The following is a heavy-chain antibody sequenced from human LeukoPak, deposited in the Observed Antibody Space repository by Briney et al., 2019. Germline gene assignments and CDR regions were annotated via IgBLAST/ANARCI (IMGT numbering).Heavy chain of an antibody. D-gene: IGHD3-3*01. J-gene: IGHJ4*02. CDR1: GGSFSGYY. Sequence: PSETLSLTCAVYGGSFSGYYWSWIRQPPGKGLEWIGEINHSGSTNYNPSLKSRVTISVDTSKNQFSLKLSSVTAADTAVYYCARRRFLRPIDYWGQGTLVTVSS. CDR3: ARRRFLRPIDY. CDR2: INHSGST. V-gene: IGHV4-34*01.